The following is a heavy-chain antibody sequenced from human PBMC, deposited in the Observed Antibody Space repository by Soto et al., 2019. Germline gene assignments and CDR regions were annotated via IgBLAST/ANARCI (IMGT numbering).Heavy chain of an antibody. V-gene: IGHV3-20*01. D-gene: IGHD2-15*01. Sequence: GGSLRLSCPASGFTFDDYAMTWVRQAPGKGLEWVSGIHWNGDSAGYADSVKGRFTISRDNAKNSLYLQMNSLRAEDTALYHCAKDIQSLDCSGGSCYGYYGMDVWGQGTTVTVSS. CDR1: GFTFDDYA. CDR3: AKDIQSLDCSGGSCYGYYGMDV. J-gene: IGHJ6*02. CDR2: IHWNGDSA.